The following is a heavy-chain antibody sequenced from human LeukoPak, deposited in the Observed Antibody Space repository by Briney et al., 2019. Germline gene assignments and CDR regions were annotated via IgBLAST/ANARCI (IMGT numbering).Heavy chain of an antibody. CDR3: ARGLYSSGWGPADY. CDR2: IYHSGST. J-gene: IGHJ4*02. CDR1: GYSISSGYY. D-gene: IGHD6-19*01. V-gene: IGHV4-38-2*02. Sequence: SETLSLTCTVSGYSISSGYYWGWIRQPPGKGLEWIGSIYHSGSTYYNPSLKSRVTISVDTSKNQFSLKLSSVTAADTAVYYCARGLYSSGWGPADYWGQGTLVTVSS.